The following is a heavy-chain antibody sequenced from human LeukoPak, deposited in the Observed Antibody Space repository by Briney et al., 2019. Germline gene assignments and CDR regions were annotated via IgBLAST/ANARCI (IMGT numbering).Heavy chain of an antibody. V-gene: IGHV4-59*08. D-gene: IGHD6-19*01. CDR3: ARTGYSSGWPFLFDP. CDR1: GGSISSYY. CDR2: IYYSGST. J-gene: IGHJ5*02. Sequence: PETLSLTCTVSGGSISSYYWSWIRQPPGKGLEWIGYIYYSGSTNYNPSLKSRVTISVDTSKNQFSLKLSSVTAADTAVYYCARTGYSSGWPFLFDPWGQGTLVTVSS.